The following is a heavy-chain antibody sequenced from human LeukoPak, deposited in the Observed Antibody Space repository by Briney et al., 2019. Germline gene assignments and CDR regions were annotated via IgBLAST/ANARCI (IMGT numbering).Heavy chain of an antibody. CDR1: GGTFSSHG. CDR2: IIPIFDST. D-gene: IGHD5-18*01. CDR3: ASPRGGRAYSYGYSLYSFDY. V-gene: IGHV1-69*05. J-gene: IGHJ4*02. Sequence: GASVKVSCKASGGTFSSHGLSWVRQAPGQGLEWMGGIIPIFDSTNYAQNFQGRVTITMDESTSTAYMELSSLRTDDTAVYYCASPRGGRAYSYGYSLYSFDYWGQGTLVTVSS.